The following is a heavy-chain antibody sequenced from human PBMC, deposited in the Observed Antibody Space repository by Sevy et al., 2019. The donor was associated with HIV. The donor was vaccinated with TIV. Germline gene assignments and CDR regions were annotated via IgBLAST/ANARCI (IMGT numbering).Heavy chain of an antibody. CDR3: AKALSGSGSYWVFDY. D-gene: IGHD3-10*01. CDR2: ISGSGGST. J-gene: IGHJ4*02. CDR1: GFTFSSYA. V-gene: IGHV3-23*01. Sequence: GGSLRLSCAASGFTFSSYAMSWVRQAPGKGLEWGSAISGSGGSTYYADSVKGRFTISRDNSKNTLYLQMNSLRAEDTAVYYCAKALSGSGSYWVFDYWGQGTLVTVSS.